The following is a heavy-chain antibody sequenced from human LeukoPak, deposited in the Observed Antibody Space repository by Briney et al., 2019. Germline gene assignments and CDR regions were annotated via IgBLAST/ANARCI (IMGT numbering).Heavy chain of an antibody. CDR1: GFTFSNYA. V-gene: IGHV3-23*01. CDR2: INDNGGQR. CDR3: AKTQWKVGATDYFDY. J-gene: IGHJ4*02. Sequence: GGSLRLSCAASGFTFSNYAMTWVRQAPGKGLEWVSNINDNGGQRHYADSVKGRFTISRDNSKNTLFLQMDSLRAEDTAVYYCAKTQWKVGATDYFDYWGQGILVTDSS. D-gene: IGHD1-26*01.